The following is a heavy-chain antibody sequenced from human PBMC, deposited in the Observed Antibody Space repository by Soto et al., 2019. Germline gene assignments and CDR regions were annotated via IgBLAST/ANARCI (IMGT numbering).Heavy chain of an antibody. D-gene: IGHD6-19*01. CDR2: ISFDGGNK. CDR3: AREGTVSGNPLNY. CDR1: GVTFSSYA. Sequence: PGGSLRLSCAASGVTFSSYAMLWVRQAPGKGLEWVAFISFDGGNKNYADSVKGRFTISRDNSKNTLYLQMNSLRTEDRAIYYSAREGTVSGNPLNYWGQGTLVTVSS. V-gene: IGHV3-30-3*01. J-gene: IGHJ4*01.